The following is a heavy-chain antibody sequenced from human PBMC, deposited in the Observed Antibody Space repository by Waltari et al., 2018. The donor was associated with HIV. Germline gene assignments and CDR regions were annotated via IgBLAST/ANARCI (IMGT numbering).Heavy chain of an antibody. V-gene: IGHV1-46*01. Sequence: EMKKPGASVRLSCRASGCLLADHHFHWVRQGPRQTFVWVGISSAGDGSANSAQKFQPRATLTRDLFTGTLYMDLMSLKSDDTAVYFCARAGLGGLIQDFDIWGHGTQLIVSS. D-gene: IGHD1-26*01. CDR2: SSAGDGSA. J-gene: IGHJ4*01. CDR1: GCLLADHH. CDR3: ARAGLGGLIQDFDI.